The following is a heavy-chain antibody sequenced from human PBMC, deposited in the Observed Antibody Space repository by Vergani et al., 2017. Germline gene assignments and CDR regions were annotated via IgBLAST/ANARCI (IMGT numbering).Heavy chain of an antibody. CDR3: AKHFSGWGIDY. V-gene: IGHV3-30*02. Sequence: VPLVESGGGVVKRGGSLRRSCAPSGFNLSDYDMLWIRQGPGKWLAFVDFIQFDGSNQYYADSVKGRFTLPRHFSKNTLYLQMNCLRTDDTAKYYCAKHFSGWGIDYWGQGTQVIFSS. J-gene: IGHJ4*02. D-gene: IGHD6-19*01. CDR2: IQFDGSNQ. CDR1: GFNLSDYD.